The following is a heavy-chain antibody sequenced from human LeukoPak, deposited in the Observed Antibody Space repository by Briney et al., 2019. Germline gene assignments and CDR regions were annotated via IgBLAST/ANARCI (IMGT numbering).Heavy chain of an antibody. CDR2: INLNSGAT. J-gene: IGHJ6*02. CDR3: ARAPLSIPPRSPHHYNDMDV. Sequence: ASVKVSWKASGFTFRNYYLHWVRQAPGQGLEWLGWINLNSGATNYAQKRQGRVTMTRDTSISTAYLEVSSLRSDDTAVFYCARAPLSIPPRSPHHYNDMDVCGQGTTVTVS. V-gene: IGHV1-2*02. D-gene: IGHD2-2*01. CDR1: GFTFRNYY.